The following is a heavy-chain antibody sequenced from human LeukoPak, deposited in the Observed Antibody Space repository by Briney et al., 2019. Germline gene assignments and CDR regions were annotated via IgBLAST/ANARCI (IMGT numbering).Heavy chain of an antibody. Sequence: GGSLRLSCAASGFTFSSYSMNWVRQAPGKGLEWVSYLRSSSNTIYYADSVKGRFTISGDNAKNLLYLQMNSLRDEDTAVYYCVRDHLYSFDYWGQGTLVTVSS. CDR1: GFTFSSYS. D-gene: IGHD3-16*01. CDR3: VRDHLYSFDY. CDR2: LRSSSNTI. J-gene: IGHJ4*02. V-gene: IGHV3-48*02.